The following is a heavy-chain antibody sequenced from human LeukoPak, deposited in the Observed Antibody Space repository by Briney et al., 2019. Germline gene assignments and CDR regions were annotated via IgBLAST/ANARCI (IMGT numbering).Heavy chain of an antibody. Sequence: PGGSLRLSCVSSGFTFSSYWMHWVRQAPGKGLVWVSRINSDGSSTSYADSVKGRFTISRDNAKNTLYLQMNSLRAEDTAVYYCARGDLRRAIDYWGQETLVTVSS. D-gene: IGHD1-26*01. CDR3: ARGDLRRAIDY. J-gene: IGHJ4*02. CDR1: GFTFSSYW. CDR2: INSDGSST. V-gene: IGHV3-74*01.